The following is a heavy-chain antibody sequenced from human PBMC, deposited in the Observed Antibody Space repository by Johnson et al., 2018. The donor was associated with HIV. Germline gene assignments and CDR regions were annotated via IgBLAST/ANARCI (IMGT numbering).Heavy chain of an antibody. J-gene: IGHJ3*02. Sequence: VQLVESGGGLVQPGGSLRLSCAASGFTFSSYDMHWVRQATGKGLEWVSAIGTAGDTYYPGSVKGRFTISRENAKNSLYLQMNSLRAGDTAVYYCARDGFGGEVGWGACDSWGQGTMVTVSS. D-gene: IGHD3-10*01. CDR1: GFTFSSYD. CDR2: IGTAGDT. CDR3: ARDGFGGEVGWGACDS. V-gene: IGHV3-13*01.